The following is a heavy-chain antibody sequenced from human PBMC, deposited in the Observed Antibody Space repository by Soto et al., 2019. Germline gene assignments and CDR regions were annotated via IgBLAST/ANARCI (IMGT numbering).Heavy chain of an antibody. CDR3: ARDPKTSGGQHWTFTYFDS. CDR1: GFSFSISP. D-gene: IGHD1-1*01. CDR2: ISYDGTNK. J-gene: IGHJ4*02. Sequence: QVQLVESGGGVVQPGRSLRLSCAASGFSFSISPMHWVRQAPGQGPEWVARISYDGTNKFYADSVKGRFTISRDNSKRTHYLQVDRLRPEDAAVYYCARDPKTSGGQHWTFTYFDSWRQGPLVTVSS. V-gene: IGHV3-30-3*01.